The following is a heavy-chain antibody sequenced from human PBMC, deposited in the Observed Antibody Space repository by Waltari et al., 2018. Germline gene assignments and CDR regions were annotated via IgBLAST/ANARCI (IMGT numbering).Heavy chain of an antibody. V-gene: IGHV1-18*04. Sequence: QVQLVQSETEVMKPGASVQVPCKASGYPFTSHRITWVRQAPGQGPEWMGWVRRFNGETTYAQKIQGRVTMTTDASTDTAYMELRNLRTDDTAVYYCARDYCSGSACSLDFWGQGTLVTVSS. CDR1: GYPFTSHR. CDR3: ARDYCSGSACSLDF. D-gene: IGHD2-15*01. CDR2: VRRFNGET. J-gene: IGHJ4*02.